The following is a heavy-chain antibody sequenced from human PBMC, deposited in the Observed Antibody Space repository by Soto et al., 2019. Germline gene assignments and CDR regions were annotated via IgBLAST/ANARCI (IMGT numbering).Heavy chain of an antibody. V-gene: IGHV4-61*01. CDR3: ARDRGYGDYPDYFDY. CDR2: IYYSGST. J-gene: IGHJ4*02. Sequence: SETLSLTCTVSGGSVSSGSYYWSWIRQPPGKGLEWIGYIYYSGSTNYNPSLKSRVTISVDTSKNQFSLKLSSVTAADTAVYYCARDRGYGDYPDYFDYWGQGTLVTVSS. D-gene: IGHD4-17*01. CDR1: GGSVSSGSYY.